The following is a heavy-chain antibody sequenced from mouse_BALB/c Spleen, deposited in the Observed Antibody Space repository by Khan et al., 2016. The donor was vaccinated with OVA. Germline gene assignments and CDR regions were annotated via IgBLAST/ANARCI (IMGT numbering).Heavy chain of an antibody. CDR2: MWSDGST. D-gene: IGHD2-10*01. CDR3: ARQPYYHYNVMDY. CDR1: GFSLTNYG. V-gene: IGHV2-6-1*01. J-gene: IGHJ4*01. Sequence: QVQLKESGPGLVAPSQSLSITCTISGFSLTNYGVHWVRQPPGKGLEWLVLMWSDGSTTYNSALKSRLPISKDHSKSQGFLKMNSLQTDDTAMYFGARQPYYHYNVMDYWGQGTSVTVSS.